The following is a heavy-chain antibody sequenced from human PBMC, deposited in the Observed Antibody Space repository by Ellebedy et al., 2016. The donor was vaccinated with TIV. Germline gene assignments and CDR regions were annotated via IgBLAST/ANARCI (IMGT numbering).Heavy chain of an antibody. CDR2: ISSSGSTI. J-gene: IGHJ3*02. D-gene: IGHD6-19*01. V-gene: IGHV3-11*01. CDR3: AKERIAVAGRSLASFGYDAFDI. Sequence: PGGSLRLSCAASGFSFSDYYMSWIRQAPGKGLEWVSYISSSGSTIYYADSVKGRFNISRDNSKNTLYLQMNSLRAEDTAVYYCAKERIAVAGRSLASFGYDAFDIWGQGTMVTVSS. CDR1: GFSFSDYY.